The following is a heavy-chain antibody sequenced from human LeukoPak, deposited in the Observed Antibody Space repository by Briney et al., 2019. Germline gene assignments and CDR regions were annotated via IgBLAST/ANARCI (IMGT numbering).Heavy chain of an antibody. CDR2: IYSGSST. J-gene: IGHJ1*01. V-gene: IGHV3-53*01. CDR3: ARDGSQRALQY. CDR1: GFTASSGY. Sequence: GGSLRLSCAASGFTASSGYMSWVRQAPGKGLEWVSVIYSGSSTYYADSVKGRFTISRDNSKNTLYLQMNSLRAEDTAVYYCARDGSQRALQYWGQGTLVTVSS.